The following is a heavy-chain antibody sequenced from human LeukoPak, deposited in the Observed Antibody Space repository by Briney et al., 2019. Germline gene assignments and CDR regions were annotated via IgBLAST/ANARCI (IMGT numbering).Heavy chain of an antibody. Sequence: GGSLRLACAASGFTFSSYSMNWVRQAPGKGLEWVSYISRISSTINYEASVKGRFTISRDNAKNSLYLQMTSLRAEDTAVYYCAREPDYDAFDYWGQGTLVTVSS. CDR1: GFTFSSYS. CDR2: ISRISSTI. D-gene: IGHD4-17*01. CDR3: AREPDYDAFDY. J-gene: IGHJ4*02. V-gene: IGHV3-48*01.